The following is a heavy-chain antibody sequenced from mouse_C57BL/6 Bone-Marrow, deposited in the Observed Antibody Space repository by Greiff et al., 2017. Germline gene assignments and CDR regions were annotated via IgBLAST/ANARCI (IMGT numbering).Heavy chain of an antibody. J-gene: IGHJ3*01. CDR3: TGFAY. Sequence: EVKVEESGAELVRPGASVKLSCTASGFNIKDDYMHWVKQRPEQGLEWIGWIDPENGDTEYASKFQGKATITADTSSNTAYLQLSSLTSEDTAVYYCTGFAYWGQGTLVTVSA. CDR1: GFNIKDDY. CDR2: IDPENGDT. V-gene: IGHV14-4*01.